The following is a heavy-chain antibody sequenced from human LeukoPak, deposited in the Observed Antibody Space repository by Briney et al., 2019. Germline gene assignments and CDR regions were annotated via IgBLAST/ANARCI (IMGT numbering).Heavy chain of an antibody. CDR2: IYYSGST. CDR1: GGSISRYY. V-gene: IGHV4-59*01. CDR3: ARTTEGGYTYDYFYYYYMDV. Sequence: PSETLSLTCTVSGGSISRYYWSWIRQPAGKGLEWIGYIYYSGSTNYNPSLKSRVTISVDTSKNQFSLKLSSVTAADTAVYYCARTTEGGYTYDYFYYYYMDVWGKGTTVTISS. D-gene: IGHD5-18*01. J-gene: IGHJ6*03.